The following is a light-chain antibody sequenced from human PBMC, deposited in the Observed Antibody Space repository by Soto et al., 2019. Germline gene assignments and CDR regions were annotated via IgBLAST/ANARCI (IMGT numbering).Light chain of an antibody. CDR2: DAS. J-gene: IGKJ1*01. CDR1: QSVSGW. V-gene: IGKV1-5*01. CDR3: QQYETFSGT. Sequence: DIQMTQSPSTLSASVGAAVTVTRRASQSVSGWLAWYQQKPGEAPKLMIYDASALPRGVPSRFSGSGSGTKFTLTIASLQPDDFATYYCQQYETFSGTLGPGTKVDIK.